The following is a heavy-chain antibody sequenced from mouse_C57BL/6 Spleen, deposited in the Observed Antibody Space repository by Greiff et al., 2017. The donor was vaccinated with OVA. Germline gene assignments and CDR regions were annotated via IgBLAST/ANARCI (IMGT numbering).Heavy chain of an antibody. J-gene: IGHJ4*01. CDR2: ISSGSSTI. CDR1: GFTFSDYG. D-gene: IGHD1-1*01. Sequence: EVQLVESGGGLVKPGGSLKLSCGASGFTFSDYGMHWVRQAPEKGLEWVAYISSGSSTIYYADTVKGRFTISRDNAKNTLFLQMTSLRSEDTAMYYCARENYYGSSPYAMDYWGQGTSVTVSS. CDR3: ARENYYGSSPYAMDY. V-gene: IGHV5-17*01.